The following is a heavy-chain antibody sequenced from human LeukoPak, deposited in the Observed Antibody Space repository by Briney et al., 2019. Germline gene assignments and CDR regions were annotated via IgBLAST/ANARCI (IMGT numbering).Heavy chain of an antibody. V-gene: IGHV4-59*01. CDR3: ARGYCSSTSCIFDY. Sequence: SETLSLTCTVSGGSISSYSWTWIRQPPGKGLEWIGYVSYSGNTNYNPSLKSRVTISLDTSKSQFSLRLSSVTAADTAMYYCARGYCSSTSCIFDYWGQGTLVTVSS. D-gene: IGHD2-2*01. J-gene: IGHJ4*02. CDR1: GGSISSYS. CDR2: VSYSGNT.